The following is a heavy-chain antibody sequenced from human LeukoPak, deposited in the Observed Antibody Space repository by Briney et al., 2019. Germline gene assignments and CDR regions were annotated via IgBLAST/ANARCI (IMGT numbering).Heavy chain of an antibody. CDR3: ARRGRDGYHFYY. D-gene: IGHD5-24*01. CDR1: GYSFSTYW. CDR2: IYPGDSDT. Sequence: GESLKISGKGSGYSFSTYWIGWVRQMPGKGLEWMGIIYPGDSDTKYSPSFQGQVTISADKSISTAYLQWSSLNASDTAMYYCARRGRDGYHFYYWGQGTLVTVSS. V-gene: IGHV5-51*01. J-gene: IGHJ4*02.